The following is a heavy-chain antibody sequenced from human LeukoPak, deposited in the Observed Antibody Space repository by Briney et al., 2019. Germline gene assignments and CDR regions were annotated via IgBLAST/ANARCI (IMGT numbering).Heavy chain of an antibody. CDR3: ARGDPGYYGSGSYYNHLDDAFDI. CDR2: ISSSGSTI. V-gene: IGHV3-11*04. CDR1: GFTFSDYY. D-gene: IGHD3-10*01. Sequence: PGGSLRLSCAASGFTFSDYYMSWIRQAPGKGLEWVSYISSSGSTIYYADSVKGGFTISRDNAKNSLYLQMNSLRAEDTAVYYCARGDPGYYGSGSYYNHLDDAFDIWGQGTMVTVSS. J-gene: IGHJ3*02.